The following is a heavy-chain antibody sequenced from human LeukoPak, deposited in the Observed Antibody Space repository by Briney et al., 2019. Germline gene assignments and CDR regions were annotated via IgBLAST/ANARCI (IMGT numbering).Heavy chain of an antibody. CDR2: SYHSGST. CDR3: ARQRHYYGSGSYLHAFDI. CDR1: GYSISSGYY. Sequence: PSETLSLTCAVSGYSISSGYYWGWIRQPPGKGLEWIGSSYHSGSTYYNPSLKSRVTISVDTSKNQFSLKLSSVTAADTAVYYCARQRHYYGSGSYLHAFDIWGQGTMVTVSS. D-gene: IGHD3-10*01. V-gene: IGHV4-38-2*01. J-gene: IGHJ3*02.